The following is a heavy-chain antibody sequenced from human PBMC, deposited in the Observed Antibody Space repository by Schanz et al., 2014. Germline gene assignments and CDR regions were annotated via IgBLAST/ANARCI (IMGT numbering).Heavy chain of an antibody. V-gene: IGHV3-66*01. CDR3: ARDEGRDGYNLAFDV. CDR2: IYSGGST. CDR1: GFTVSINY. Sequence: EVQLVESGGGLVQPGGSLRLSCAASGFTVSINYMSWVRQAPGKGLEWVSVIYSGGSTYYADSVKGRFIISRDSSKNTLFLQMNSLRADDTAVYFCARDEGRDGYNLAFDVWGQGTLVTVSS. J-gene: IGHJ3*01. D-gene: IGHD5-12*01.